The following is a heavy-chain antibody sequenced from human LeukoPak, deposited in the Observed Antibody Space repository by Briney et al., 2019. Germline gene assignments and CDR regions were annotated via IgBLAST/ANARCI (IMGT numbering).Heavy chain of an antibody. CDR1: GYTFTSYA. CDR3: ALIAAAGTDLLDY. V-gene: IGHV1-3*01. Sequence: ASVKVSCKASGYTFTSYAMHWVRQAPGQRLEWMGWINAGNGNTKYSQKFQGRVTITRDTSASTAYMELSSLRSEDTAVYYCALIAAAGTDLLDYWGKGTLVTVSS. D-gene: IGHD6-13*01. J-gene: IGHJ4*02. CDR2: INAGNGNT.